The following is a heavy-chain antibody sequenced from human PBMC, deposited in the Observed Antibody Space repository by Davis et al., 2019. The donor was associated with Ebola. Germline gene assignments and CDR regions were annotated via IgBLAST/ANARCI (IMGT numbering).Heavy chain of an antibody. V-gene: IGHV4-34*01. CDR3: ARGGIVVVPAAIIDYYYYYGMDV. J-gene: IGHJ6*02. CDR1: GGSFSGYY. CDR2: INHSGST. D-gene: IGHD2-2*01. Sequence: MPGGSLRLSCAVYGGSFSGYYWSWIRQPPGKGLEWIGEINHSGSTNYNPSLKSRVTISVDTSKNQFSLKLSSVTAADTAVYYCARGGIVVVPAAIIDYYYYYGMDVWGQGTTVTVSS.